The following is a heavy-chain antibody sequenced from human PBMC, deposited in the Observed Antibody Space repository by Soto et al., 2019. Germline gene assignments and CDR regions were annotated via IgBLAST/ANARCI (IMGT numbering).Heavy chain of an antibody. CDR3: AKATATGGGAFDI. D-gene: IGHD2-8*02. CDR1: GGTFSSYA. CDR2: IIPIFGTA. Sequence: ASVKVSCKASGGTFSSYAISWVRQAPGQGLEWMGGIIPIFGTANYAQKFQGRVTITADESTSTAYMELSSLTAGDTALYYCAKATATGGGAFDICGQGTMVTVSS. V-gene: IGHV1-69*13. J-gene: IGHJ3*02.